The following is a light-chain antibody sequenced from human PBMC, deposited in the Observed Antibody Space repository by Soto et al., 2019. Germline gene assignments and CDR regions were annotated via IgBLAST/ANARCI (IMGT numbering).Light chain of an antibody. CDR2: DAS. CDR1: QSISNW. CDR3: QQYHSDFHT. V-gene: IGKV1-5*01. J-gene: IGKJ2*01. Sequence: DIQMTQSPANLSASVGDRVTITCRASQSISNWLAWYQQKPGKAPKVLIYDASSLESGVPSRFSGSGSGTEFTLTISSLQPDDFATYYCQQYHSDFHTFGQGTNLEIK.